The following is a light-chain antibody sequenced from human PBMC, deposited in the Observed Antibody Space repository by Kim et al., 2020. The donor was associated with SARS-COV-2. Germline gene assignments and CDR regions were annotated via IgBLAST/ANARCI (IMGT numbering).Light chain of an antibody. CDR1: QTLSTTS. Sequence: ISLTQSPVLLSVSPGDSATLSCRASQTLSTTSLAWYQHSRGQPPRLLLFGTSTRARGIPDRFRGSGSGTDFTLTINRVEPDDVAVYFCQQYASSRSFGQGTKLEI. CDR2: GTS. J-gene: IGKJ2*01. V-gene: IGKV3-20*01. CDR3: QQYASSRS.